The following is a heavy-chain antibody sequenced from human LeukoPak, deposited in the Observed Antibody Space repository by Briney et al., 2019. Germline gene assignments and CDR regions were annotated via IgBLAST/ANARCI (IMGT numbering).Heavy chain of an antibody. CDR1: GFIFSDHW. CDR2: INNDGSST. V-gene: IGHV3-74*01. CDR3: VRERNNFWSGHHSIFDS. D-gene: IGHD3-3*01. J-gene: IGHJ4*02. Sequence: GGSLRLSCAASGFIFSDHWMHWVRQAPGKGLVWLSRINNDGSSTIYAGSVKGRFTFSRDNAENTLFLEMSSLRVEDTAVYYCVRERNNFWSGHHSIFDSWGQGTLVTVSS.